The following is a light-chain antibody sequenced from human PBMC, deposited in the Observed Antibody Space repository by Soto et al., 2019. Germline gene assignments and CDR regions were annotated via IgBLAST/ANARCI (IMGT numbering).Light chain of an antibody. Sequence: EFVLTQSPDTLSLPPGERATLSCRASQSISSYLAWYQQKPGQAPRLLIYDASSRATGIPARFSGSGSGTDFTLTISRLEPEDFAVYYCQQYGSLVTFGQGTKVDIK. CDR1: QSISSY. V-gene: IGKV3-20*01. J-gene: IGKJ1*01. CDR2: DAS. CDR3: QQYGSLVT.